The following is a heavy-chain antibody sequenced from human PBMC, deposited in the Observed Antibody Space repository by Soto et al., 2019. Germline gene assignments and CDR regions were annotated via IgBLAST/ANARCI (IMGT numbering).Heavy chain of an antibody. Sequence: QVQLVQSGAEVKKPGSSVKVSCKASGGTFSSYAISWVRQAPGQGLEWMGGIIPIFGTANYAQKFQGRVTITADESTSTGYMERSSLRSEDTAVYYCARFSPDVLFLEWSDWGQGTLVTVSS. CDR2: IIPIFGTA. V-gene: IGHV1-69*12. CDR1: GGTFSSYA. CDR3: ARFSPDVLFLEWSD. D-gene: IGHD3-3*01. J-gene: IGHJ4*02.